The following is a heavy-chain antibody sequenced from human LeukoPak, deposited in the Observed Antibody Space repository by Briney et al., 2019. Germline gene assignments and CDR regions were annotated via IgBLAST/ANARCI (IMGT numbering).Heavy chain of an antibody. CDR3: ARDLLRASRAQWLGRYGMDV. CDR2: INPNSGGT. CDR1: GYTFTGYY. Sequence: GASVKVSCKASGYTFTGYYMHWVRQAPGQGLEWVGWINPNSGGTSYAQKFQGRVTMTRDTSISTAYMELSRLRSDDTAVYYCARDLLRASRAQWLGRYGMDVWGQGTTVTVSS. D-gene: IGHD6-19*01. J-gene: IGHJ6*02. V-gene: IGHV1-2*02.